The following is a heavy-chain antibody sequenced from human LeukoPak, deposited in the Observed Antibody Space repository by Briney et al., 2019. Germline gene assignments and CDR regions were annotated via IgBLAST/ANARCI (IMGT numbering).Heavy chain of an antibody. V-gene: IGHV1-69*05. D-gene: IGHD3-22*01. CDR3: ASYYYYDSSGYYDFDY. CDR2: IIPIFGTA. CDR1: GGTFSSYD. J-gene: IGHJ4*02. Sequence: SVKVSCTASGGTFSSYDISWVRQAPGQGLERMGGIIPIFGTANYAQEVQGRVTITTEESTSTAYMELSSLRSEDTAVYYCASYYYYDSSGYYDFDYWGQGTLVTVSS.